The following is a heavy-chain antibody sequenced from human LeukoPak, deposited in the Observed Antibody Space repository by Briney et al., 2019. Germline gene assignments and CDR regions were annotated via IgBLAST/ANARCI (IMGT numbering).Heavy chain of an antibody. CDR2: INPNSGGT. J-gene: IGHJ6*03. CDR3: ARDFGWYGNYYYYMDV. Sequence: ASVKVSCKASGYTFTGYYMHWVRQAPGQGLEWMGWINPNSGGTNYAQKFQGRVTMTRDTSISTAYMELSRLRSDDTAVYYCARDFGWYGNYYYYMDVWGKGTTVTVSS. V-gene: IGHV1-2*02. D-gene: IGHD6-13*01. CDR1: GYTFTGYY.